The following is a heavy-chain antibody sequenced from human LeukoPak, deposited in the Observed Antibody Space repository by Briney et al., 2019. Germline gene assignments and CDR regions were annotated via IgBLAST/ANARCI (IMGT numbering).Heavy chain of an antibody. CDR1: GESFSGYY. J-gene: IGHJ4*02. CDR2: VDHGGTT. Sequence: PSETLSLTCAVYGESFSGYYWTWIRQPPGQGLEWIGEVDHGGTTNYNPSLKSRVIISVDTSKNQFSLKLSSVTAADTAVYYCARVFVGYYYDSSGYYVDYWGQGTLVTVSS. D-gene: IGHD3-22*01. CDR3: ARVFVGYYYDSSGYYVDY. V-gene: IGHV4-34*01.